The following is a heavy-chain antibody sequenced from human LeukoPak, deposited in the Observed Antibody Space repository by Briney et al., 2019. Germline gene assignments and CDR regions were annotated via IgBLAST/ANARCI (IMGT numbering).Heavy chain of an antibody. CDR3: ARGITIFGVAVDWFDP. Sequence: PGGSLRLSCAASGFTFSSYWMSWVRQAPGKGLEWVANIKQDGSEKYYVDSVKGRFTISRDNAKNSLYLQMNSLRAEDTAVYYCARGITIFGVAVDWFDPWGQGTLVTVSS. J-gene: IGHJ5*02. D-gene: IGHD3-3*01. V-gene: IGHV3-7*04. CDR2: IKQDGSEK. CDR1: GFTFSSYW.